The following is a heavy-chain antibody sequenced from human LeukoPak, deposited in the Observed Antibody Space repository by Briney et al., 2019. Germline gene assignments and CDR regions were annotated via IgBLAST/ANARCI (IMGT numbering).Heavy chain of an antibody. D-gene: IGHD6-19*01. CDR2: IGTAGDT. CDR3: AKVAVAGYFDY. V-gene: IGHV3-13*03. CDR1: GFTFSTYD. Sequence: GGSLRLSCAACGFTFSTYDMYWVRQATGKGLEWVSTIGTAGDTYYPGSVKGQFTISRDNSKNTLYLQMNSLRAEDTAVYYCAKVAVAGYFDYWGQGTLVTVSS. J-gene: IGHJ4*02.